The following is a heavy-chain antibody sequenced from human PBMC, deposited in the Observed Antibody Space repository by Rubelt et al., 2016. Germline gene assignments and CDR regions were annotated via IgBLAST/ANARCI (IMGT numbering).Heavy chain of an antibody. D-gene: IGHD4-23*01. Sequence: EVQLVQSGAEVKKPGESLRISCKGSGYSFTSYWISWVRQMPGKGLEWMGRIDPSDSYTNYSPSFQGHVTISADKSISTAYLQWSSLKASDTAMYYCARHAGEGGNSEDWFDPWGQGTLVTVSS. CDR1: GYSFTSYW. CDR2: IDPSDSYT. CDR3: ARHAGEGGNSEDWFDP. V-gene: IGHV5-10-1*01. J-gene: IGHJ5*02.